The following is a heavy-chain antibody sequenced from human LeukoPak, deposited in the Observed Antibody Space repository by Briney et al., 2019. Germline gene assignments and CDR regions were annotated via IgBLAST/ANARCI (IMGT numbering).Heavy chain of an antibody. CDR2: MYYSGST. V-gene: IGHV4-59*08. CDR1: SGSISSCY. CDR3: ARLYDYDPVAFDI. Sequence: PSETLSLKCTVSSGSISSCYWSWIPQPPGKGRVCIRYMYYSGSTNYNPSLDSRVTQSEDTFNNQSALKLSSVTAADTAVYYCARLYDYDPVAFDIWGQGTMVTVSS. J-gene: IGHJ3*02. D-gene: IGHD3-16*01.